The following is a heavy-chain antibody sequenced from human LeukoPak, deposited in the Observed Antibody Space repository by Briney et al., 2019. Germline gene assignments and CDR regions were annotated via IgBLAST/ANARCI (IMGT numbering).Heavy chain of an antibody. D-gene: IGHD3-22*01. V-gene: IGHV4-38-2*02. J-gene: IGHJ3*02. CDR2: IYHSGST. Sequence: SETLSLTCTVSGYSISSGYYWGWIRQPPGKGLEWIGSIYHSGSTYYNPSLKSRVTISVDTSKNQFSLKLSSVAAADTAVYYCARANYYDSSGYSRGAFDIWGQGTMVTVSS. CDR3: ARANYYDSSGYSRGAFDI. CDR1: GYSISSGYY.